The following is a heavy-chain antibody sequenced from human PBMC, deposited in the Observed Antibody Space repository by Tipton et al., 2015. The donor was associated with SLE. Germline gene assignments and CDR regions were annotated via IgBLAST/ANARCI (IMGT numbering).Heavy chain of an antibody. V-gene: IGHV4-34*01. CDR2: ISHDGGA. J-gene: IGHJ6*02. CDR1: DGSLSGYY. CDR3: ARDGGQRVISGTYDFYYYGLDV. D-gene: IGHD6-13*01. Sequence: LRLSCTVFDGSLSGYYLAWLRQSPGKGLEWIGEISHDGGANYNPSLESRGTISLETSKNQFSLKLTSVTAADTAVYYCARDGGQRVISGTYDFYYYGLDVWGQGTTVTVSS.